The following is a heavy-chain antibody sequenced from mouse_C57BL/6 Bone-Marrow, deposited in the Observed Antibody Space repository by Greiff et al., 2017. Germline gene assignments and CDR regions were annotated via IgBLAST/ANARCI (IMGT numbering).Heavy chain of an antibody. CDR2: IDPGNGDN. CDR3: TPALSLY. V-gene: IGHV14-4*01. CDR1: GFNIKDDY. J-gene: IGHJ2*01. Sequence: EVQLQQSGAELVRPGASVKLSCTASGFNIKDDYMHWVKQRPEKGLEWIGWIDPGNGDNESASKFQGKATITADTSSNPAYLQLSSLTSEDTAVYYCTPALSLYWGQGTTLTVSS.